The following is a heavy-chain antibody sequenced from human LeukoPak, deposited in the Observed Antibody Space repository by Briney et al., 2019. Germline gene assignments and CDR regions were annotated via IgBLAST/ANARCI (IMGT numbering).Heavy chain of an antibody. CDR2: VSGSGGST. Sequence: GGSLRLSCAASGFTFASYAMTWVRQAPGKGLEWVSAVSGSGGSTYSADSVKGRFTISRDNSKNTLYLQINSLRAEDTAVYYCARGLGTGISDYWGQGTLVTVSS. J-gene: IGHJ4*02. CDR1: GFTFASYA. V-gene: IGHV3-23*01. D-gene: IGHD2-15*01. CDR3: ARGLGTGISDY.